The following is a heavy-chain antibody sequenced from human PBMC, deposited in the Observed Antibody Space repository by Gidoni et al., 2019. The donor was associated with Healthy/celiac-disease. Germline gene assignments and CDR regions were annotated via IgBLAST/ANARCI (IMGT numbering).Heavy chain of an antibody. V-gene: IGHV3-21*01. Sequence: EVQLVESGGGLVKPGGSLRLSCAASGFTFSSYSMNWVRQAPGKGLEWVSSISSSSSYIYYADSVKGRFTISRDNAKNSLYLQMNSLRAEDTAVYYCARVEGYCSGGSCSDYYYGMDVWGQGTTVTVSS. CDR2: ISSSSSYI. D-gene: IGHD2-15*01. CDR1: GFTFSSYS. CDR3: ARVEGYCSGGSCSDYYYGMDV. J-gene: IGHJ6*02.